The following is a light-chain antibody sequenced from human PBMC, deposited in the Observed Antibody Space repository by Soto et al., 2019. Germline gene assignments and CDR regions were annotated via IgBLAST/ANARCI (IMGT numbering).Light chain of an antibody. CDR3: QQRSNWPPIT. CDR2: DAS. Sequence: EIVLTQSPTTLSLSPGQRPTLSCRASQSVSSYLAWYQQKPGQAPRLLXYDASNRATGIPARFSGSGSGTDFTLTISSLETEDFAVYYCQQRSNWPPITFGQGTRLEIK. J-gene: IGKJ5*01. V-gene: IGKV3-11*01. CDR1: QSVSSY.